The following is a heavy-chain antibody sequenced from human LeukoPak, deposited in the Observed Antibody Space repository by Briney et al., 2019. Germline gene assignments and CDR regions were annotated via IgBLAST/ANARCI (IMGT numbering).Heavy chain of an antibody. CDR2: IYYSGST. D-gene: IGHD1-26*01. V-gene: IGHV4-59*08. J-gene: IGHJ5*02. CDR3: ARHVAVGETA. Sequence: SETLSLTCSVSGGSISNYYWSWIRQPPGKGLEWIGYIYYSGSTNYNPSLKSRVTISVDTSKNQFSLKLSSVTAADAAVYYCARHVAVGETAWGQGTLVTVSS. CDR1: GGSISNYY.